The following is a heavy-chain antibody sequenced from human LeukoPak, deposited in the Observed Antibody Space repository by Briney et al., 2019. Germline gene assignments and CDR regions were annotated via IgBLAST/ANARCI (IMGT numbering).Heavy chain of an antibody. D-gene: IGHD6-6*01. J-gene: IGHJ3*02. CDR3: GRGKLVRRALDI. CDR2: INHSGST. Sequence: SETLSLTCAVYGGSFSGYYWSWIRQPPGKGLEWIGEINHSGSTNYNPSIKSRVTISVDTSKNQFSLKLRSVTAADTAVYYCGRGKLVRRALDIWGQGTMVTVSS. CDR1: GGSFSGYY. V-gene: IGHV4-34*01.